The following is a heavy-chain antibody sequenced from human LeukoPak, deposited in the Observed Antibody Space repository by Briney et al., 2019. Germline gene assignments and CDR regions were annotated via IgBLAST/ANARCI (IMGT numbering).Heavy chain of an antibody. D-gene: IGHD5-18*01. CDR3: ARRANTAPPYYFDY. CDR2: IYHSGST. CDR1: GGSISSGGYS. V-gene: IGHV4-30-2*02. Sequence: SETLSLTCAVSGGSISSGGYSWSWIRQPPGKGLEWIGYIYHSGSTYYNPSLKSRVTISVDRSKNQFSLKLSSVTAADTAVYYCARRANTAPPYYFDYWGQGTLVTVSS. J-gene: IGHJ4*02.